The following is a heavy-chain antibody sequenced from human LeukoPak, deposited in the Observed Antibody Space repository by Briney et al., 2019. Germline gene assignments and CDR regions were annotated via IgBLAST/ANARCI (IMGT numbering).Heavy chain of an antibody. V-gene: IGHV3-23*01. D-gene: IGHD3-22*01. CDR2: ISGSGGST. CDR1: GFTFSSYG. Sequence: PGGSLRLSCAASGFTFSSYGMSWVRQAPGKGLEWVSAISGSGGSTYYADSVKGRFTISRDNAKNSLYLQMNSLRAEDTAVYYCARGSITMIVVVGDYMDVWGKGTTVTVSS. J-gene: IGHJ6*03. CDR3: ARGSITMIVVVGDYMDV.